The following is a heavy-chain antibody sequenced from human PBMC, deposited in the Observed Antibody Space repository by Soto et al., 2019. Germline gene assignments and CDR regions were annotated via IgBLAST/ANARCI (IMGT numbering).Heavy chain of an antibody. J-gene: IGHJ4*02. CDR1: GGSISSGDYY. D-gene: IGHD2-2*01. V-gene: IGHV4-30-4*01. CDR3: AREVVVPFTYYFDY. CDR2: ISSSWST. Sequence: QVQLQESGPGLVKPSQTLSLTCSVSGGSISSGDYYWSWIRQPPGKGLEWIGYISSSWSTYYNPTLKSGVTMTVDMSENQFSLKLSSVTAADTAVYYGAREVVVPFTYYFDYWGQGTLVTVSS.